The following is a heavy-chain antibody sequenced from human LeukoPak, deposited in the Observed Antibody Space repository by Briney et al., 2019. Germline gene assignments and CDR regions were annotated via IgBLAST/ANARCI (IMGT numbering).Heavy chain of an antibody. V-gene: IGHV4-34*01. D-gene: IGHD4-17*01. CDR2: INHSGST. Sequence: SETLSLTCAVYGGSFSGYYWSWIRQPPGEGLEWIGEINHSGSTNYNPSLKSRVTISVDTSKNQFSLKLSSVTAADTAVYYCACTVTPSSGYWFDPWGQGTLVTVSS. J-gene: IGHJ5*02. CDR1: GGSFSGYY. CDR3: ACTVTPSSGYWFDP.